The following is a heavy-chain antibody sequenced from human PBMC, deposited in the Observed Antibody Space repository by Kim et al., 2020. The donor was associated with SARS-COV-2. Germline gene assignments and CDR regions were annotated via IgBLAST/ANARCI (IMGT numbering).Heavy chain of an antibody. CDR2: IVSKDFSGTP. D-gene: IGHD2-8*02. CDR3: TTGPGFATGLGPGF. Sequence: GGSLRLSCAASGFTFTSAWLSWVRQAPGQGLEWVGRIVSKDFSGTPDYAAPVKARFTISRDDSKNTVYRQMNSPKSEDTAGDYCTTGPGFATGLGPGFWG. J-gene: IGHJ2*01. CDR1: GFTFTSAW. V-gene: IGHV3-15*04.